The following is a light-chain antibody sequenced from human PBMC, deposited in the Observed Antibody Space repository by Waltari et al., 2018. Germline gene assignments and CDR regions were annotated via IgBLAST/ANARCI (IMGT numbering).Light chain of an antibody. CDR2: YAS. V-gene: IGKV6-21*01. CDR3: QQSRSFPLT. J-gene: IGKJ4*01. CDR1: QDISTS. Sequence: EIVLTQSPDFQSVTPKEKVTITCRASQDISTSLHWYQQKPDQSPKLLIKYASESFSVVPSRFSGSGSGTHFTLTINSLDAEDAATYYCQQSRSFPLTFGGGTKVEIK.